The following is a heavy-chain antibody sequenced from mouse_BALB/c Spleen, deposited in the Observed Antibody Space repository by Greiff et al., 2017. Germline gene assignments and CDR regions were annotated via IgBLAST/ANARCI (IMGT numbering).Heavy chain of an antibody. CDR2: INPSTGYT. D-gene: IGHD2-1*01. Sequence: QVHVKQSGAELAKPGASVKMSCKASGYTFTSYWMHWVKQRPGQGLEWIGYINPSTGYTEYNQKFKDKATLTADKSSSTAYMQLSSLTSEDSAVYYCARGAYGNFWFAYWGQGTLVTVSA. CDR1: GYTFTSYW. J-gene: IGHJ3*01. CDR3: ARGAYGNFWFAY. V-gene: IGHV1-7*01.